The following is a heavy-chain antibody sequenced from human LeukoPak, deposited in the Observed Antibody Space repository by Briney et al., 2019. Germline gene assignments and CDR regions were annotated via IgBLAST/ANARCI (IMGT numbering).Heavy chain of an antibody. Sequence: SETLSLTCTVSGGSISSHYWSWIRQPPGKGLEWIGYIYYSGSTNYNPSLKSRVTISVDTSKNQFSLKLSSVTAADTAVYYCARFIAAAGSWWFDPWGQGTLVTVYS. CDR2: IYYSGST. J-gene: IGHJ5*02. CDR3: ARFIAAAGSWWFDP. V-gene: IGHV4-59*11. D-gene: IGHD6-13*01. CDR1: GGSISSHY.